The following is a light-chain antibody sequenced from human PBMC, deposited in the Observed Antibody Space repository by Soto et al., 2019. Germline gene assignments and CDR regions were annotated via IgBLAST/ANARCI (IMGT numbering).Light chain of an antibody. CDR2: GAS. CDR1: QSVSPTF. CDR3: QQYGSSPFT. Sequence: EIVLTQSPATLSLSPGEGATLSCRASQSVSPTFLTWYQQKPGQAPRLLIYGASNRATGISDRFSGSGSGTDFTLTISSLEPEDFAVYYCQQYGSSPFTFGQGTRLEIK. J-gene: IGKJ5*01. V-gene: IGKV3-20*01.